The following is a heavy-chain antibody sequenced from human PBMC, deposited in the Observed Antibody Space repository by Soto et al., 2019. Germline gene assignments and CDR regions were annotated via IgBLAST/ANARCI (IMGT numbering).Heavy chain of an antibody. CDR3: ARGGLVVTDAFDI. Sequence: SETLSLTCTVSGGSISSYYWSWIRQPPGKGLEWIGYIYYSGSTNYNPSLKSRVTISVDTSKNQFSLKLSSVTAADTAVYYCARGGLVVTDAFDIWGQGTMVTVSS. D-gene: IGHD3-22*01. CDR1: GGSISSYY. CDR2: IYYSGST. V-gene: IGHV4-59*01. J-gene: IGHJ3*02.